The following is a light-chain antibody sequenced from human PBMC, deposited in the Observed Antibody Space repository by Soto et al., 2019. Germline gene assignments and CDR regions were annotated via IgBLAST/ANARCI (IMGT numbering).Light chain of an antibody. CDR3: CSYTSSSTLVV. V-gene: IGLV2-14*01. Sequence: QSALTQPASVSGSPGQSITISCTGTSSDVGGSNYVSWYQQHPGKAPKLMIYDVSNRPSGVSNRFSGSKSGSTASLTISGLQSEDEADYYCCSYTSSSTLVVFGGGTKLTVL. J-gene: IGLJ2*01. CDR2: DVS. CDR1: SSDVGGSNY.